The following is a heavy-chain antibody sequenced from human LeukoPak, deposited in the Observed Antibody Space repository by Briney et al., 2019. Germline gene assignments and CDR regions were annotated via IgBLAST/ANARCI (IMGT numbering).Heavy chain of an antibody. Sequence: PGGSLRLSCAASGFTFSRYWMSWVGQAPGKGLEWVANIKQDGSEKYYVDSVKGRFTISRDNAKNSLYLQMNSLRAEDTAVYYCAELGITMIGGVWGKGTTVTISS. CDR3: AELGITMIGGV. J-gene: IGHJ6*04. D-gene: IGHD3-10*02. V-gene: IGHV3-7*01. CDR1: GFTFSRYW. CDR2: IKQDGSEK.